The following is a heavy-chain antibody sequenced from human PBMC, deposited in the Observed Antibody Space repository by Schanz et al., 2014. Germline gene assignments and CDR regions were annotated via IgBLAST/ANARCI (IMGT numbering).Heavy chain of an antibody. V-gene: IGHV3-15*01. D-gene: IGHD3-10*01. CDR1: GFTLNNAW. J-gene: IGHJ4*02. Sequence: VQLVDSGGGLVKPGGSLRLSCATSGFTLNNAWMNWVRQAPGKGLQWVARIKGKTDGGTGDYTAPVKGRFAISTDDSKHTVYLQINSRQAEDAAVYYCTADLWFGAVWGVWWGQGTLVTVSS. CDR2: IKGKTDGGTG. CDR3: TADLWFGAVWGVW.